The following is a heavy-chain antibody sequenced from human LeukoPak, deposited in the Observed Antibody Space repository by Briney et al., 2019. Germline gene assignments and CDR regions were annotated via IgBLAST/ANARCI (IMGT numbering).Heavy chain of an antibody. V-gene: IGHV3-30*18. CDR2: ISYDGSNK. CDR3: AKGGDTAMEPFVY. CDR1: GFTFSSYG. J-gene: IGHJ4*02. Sequence: PGRSLRLSCAASGFTFSSYGMHWVRQAPGKGLEWVAVISYDGSNKYYADSVKGRFTISRDNSKNTLYLQMNSLRAEDTAVYYCAKGGDTAMEPFVYWGQGTLVTVSS. D-gene: IGHD5-18*01.